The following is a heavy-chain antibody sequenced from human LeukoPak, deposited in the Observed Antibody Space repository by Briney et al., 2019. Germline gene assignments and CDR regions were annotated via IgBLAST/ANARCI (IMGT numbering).Heavy chain of an antibody. D-gene: IGHD3-10*01. V-gene: IGHV3-9*01. J-gene: IGHJ5*02. Sequence: GGSLRLSCAASGFTFDDYAMHWVRQAPGKSLEWVSGISWNSGSIGYADSVKGRFTISRDNAKNSLYLQMNSLRAEDTALYYCAKDAIGSGSYYNVNWFDPWGQGTLVTVSS. CDR2: ISWNSGSI. CDR1: GFTFDDYA. CDR3: AKDAIGSGSYYNVNWFDP.